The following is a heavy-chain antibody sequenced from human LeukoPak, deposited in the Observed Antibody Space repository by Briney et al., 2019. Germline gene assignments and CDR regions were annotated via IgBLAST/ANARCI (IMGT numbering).Heavy chain of an antibody. CDR3: ARGDYSNYYYYYGMDV. CDR1: GFTFSSYW. Sequence: PGGSLRLSCAASGFTFSSYWMHWVPQAPGKGLVWVSRINSDGSSTSYADSVKGRFTISRDNAKNTLYLQMNSLRAEDTAVYYCARGDYSNYYYYYGMDVWGQGPTVTVSS. V-gene: IGHV3-74*01. J-gene: IGHJ6*02. D-gene: IGHD4-11*01. CDR2: INSDGSST.